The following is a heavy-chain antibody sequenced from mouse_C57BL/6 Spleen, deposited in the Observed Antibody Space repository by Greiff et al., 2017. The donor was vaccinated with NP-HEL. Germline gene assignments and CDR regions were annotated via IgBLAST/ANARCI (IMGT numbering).Heavy chain of an antibody. Sequence: EVKLVESEGGLVQPGSSMKLSCTASGFTFSDYYMAWVRQVPEKGLEWVANINYDGSSTYYLDSLKSRFIISRDNAKNILYLQMSSLKSEDTATYYCARDGIRNAMDYWGQGTSVTVSS. V-gene: IGHV5-16*01. CDR2: INYDGSST. D-gene: IGHD2-4*01. CDR3: ARDGIRNAMDY. J-gene: IGHJ4*01. CDR1: GFTFSDYY.